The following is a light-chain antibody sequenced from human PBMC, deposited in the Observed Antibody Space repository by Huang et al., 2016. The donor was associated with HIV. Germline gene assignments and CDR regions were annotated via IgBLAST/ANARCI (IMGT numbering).Light chain of an antibody. CDR2: ASS. V-gene: IGKV1-6*01. CDR1: QGIRND. J-gene: IGKJ1*01. CDR3: LQDQSFPRT. Sequence: AIQMTQSPSSLSASVGDKVTITCRASQGIRNDLGWYQQKPGKAPKVLIYASSSLRSGVPSRFSGSGSGTDFTLTISSRQPEDFATYYCLQDQSFPRTFGQGTKVEIK.